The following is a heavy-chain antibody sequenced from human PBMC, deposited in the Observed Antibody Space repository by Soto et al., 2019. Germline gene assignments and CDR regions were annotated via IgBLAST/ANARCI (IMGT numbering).Heavy chain of an antibody. CDR2: ISSSSSTI. CDR3: ARINYDYVWAGYRSYYFDY. V-gene: IGHV3-48*02. Sequence: EVQLVESGGGLVQPGGSLRLSCAASGFTFSSYSMNWVRQAPGKGLEWVSYISSSSSTIYYADSVKGRFTISRDNAKNSLYVQMNSLRYEDTAVYYCARINYDYVWAGYRSYYFDYWGQGTLVTVSS. D-gene: IGHD3-16*02. J-gene: IGHJ4*02. CDR1: GFTFSSYS.